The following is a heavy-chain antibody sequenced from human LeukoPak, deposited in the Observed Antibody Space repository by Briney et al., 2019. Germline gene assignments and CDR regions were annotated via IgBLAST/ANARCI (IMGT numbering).Heavy chain of an antibody. Sequence: PGGSLRLSCAASGFTFSSYGMHWVRQAPGKGLEWVAVISYDGSNKYYADSVKGRFTISRDNSKNTLYLQMNSLRAEDTAVYYCARPFRRWELPDYFDYWGQGTLVTVSS. J-gene: IGHJ4*02. CDR1: GFTFSSYG. D-gene: IGHD1-26*01. CDR2: ISYDGSNK. CDR3: ARPFRRWELPDYFDY. V-gene: IGHV3-30*03.